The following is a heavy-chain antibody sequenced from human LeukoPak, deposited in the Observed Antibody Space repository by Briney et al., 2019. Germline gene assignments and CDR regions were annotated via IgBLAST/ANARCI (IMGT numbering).Heavy chain of an antibody. CDR2: ISSISSYI. CDR1: GFTFSSYS. V-gene: IGHV3-21*01. Sequence: GGSLRLSCAASGFTFSSYSMNWVRQAPGKGLEWVSSISSISSYIYYADSVKGRFTISRDNAKNSLYLQMNSLRAEDTAVYYCARDIGINWFDPWGQGTLVTVSS. CDR3: ARDIGINWFDP. J-gene: IGHJ5*02. D-gene: IGHD2-15*01.